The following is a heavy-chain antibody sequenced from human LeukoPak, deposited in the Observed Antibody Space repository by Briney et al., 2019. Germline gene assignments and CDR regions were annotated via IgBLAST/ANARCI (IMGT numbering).Heavy chain of an antibody. CDR1: GGSISSSSYY. Sequence: PSETLSLTCTVSGGSISSSSYYWSWIRQPPGKGLEWIGYIYYSGSTNYNPSLKSRVTISVDTSKNQFSLKLSSVTAADTAVYYCAREAGYSSSWAFDYWGQGTLVTVSS. V-gene: IGHV4-61*01. CDR3: AREAGYSSSWAFDY. CDR2: IYYSGST. D-gene: IGHD6-13*01. J-gene: IGHJ4*02.